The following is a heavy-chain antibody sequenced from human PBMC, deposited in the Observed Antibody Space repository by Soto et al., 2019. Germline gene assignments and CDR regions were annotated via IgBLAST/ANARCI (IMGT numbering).Heavy chain of an antibody. D-gene: IGHD6-13*01. J-gene: IGHJ4*02. CDR2: ISYSGST. CDR1: GGSISSGGYY. Sequence: SETLSLTCTVSGGSISSGGYYWSWIRQHPGTGLEWIGHISYSGSTYYNTSLKSRVTISVDTSTSTVYMELSSLRSEDTAVYYCARAERRSGAAARLGFDYWGQGTLVTVSS. V-gene: IGHV4-31*03. CDR3: ARAERRSGAAARLGFDY.